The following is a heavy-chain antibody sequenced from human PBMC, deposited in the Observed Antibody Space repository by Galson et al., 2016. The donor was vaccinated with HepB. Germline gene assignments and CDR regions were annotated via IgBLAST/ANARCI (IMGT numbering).Heavy chain of an antibody. V-gene: IGHV3-15*01. CDR1: GFTFSKAW. CDR3: YGHLDY. D-gene: IGHD4-17*01. CDR2: IRPQRDRKTP. Sequence: SLRLSCAAPGFTFSKAWFTRVRQAPGKGLGWVGRIRPQRDRKTPVYAAPVEGRFTISRDDSKNTLYLQMNSLTTEDTALYYCYGHLDYWGRGTLVTVSS. J-gene: IGHJ4*02.